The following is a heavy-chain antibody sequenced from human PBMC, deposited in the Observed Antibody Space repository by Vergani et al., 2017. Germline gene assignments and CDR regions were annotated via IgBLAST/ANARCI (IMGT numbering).Heavy chain of an antibody. Sequence: EVQLEESGGGLVLPGRSLRLSCVASGFTSAGYAMHWVRKAPGKGLEWVSGISWNSNSIGYADSVKGRFTISRDNAKTSLYWQMNSLRAEDTALYYCAKDLGTSSGGGWFDPWCQGTLVTVSS. J-gene: IGHJ5*02. V-gene: IGHV3-9*02. CDR3: AKDLGTSSGGGWFDP. CDR1: GFTSAGYA. D-gene: IGHD6-6*01. CDR2: ISWNSNSI.